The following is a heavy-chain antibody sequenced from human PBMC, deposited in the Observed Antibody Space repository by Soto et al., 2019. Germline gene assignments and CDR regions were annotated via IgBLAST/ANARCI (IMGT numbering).Heavy chain of an antibody. CDR2: IYSGGSI. V-gene: IGHV4-30-4*01. CDR3: ARGPSGDKVDY. J-gene: IGHJ4*02. CDR1: GGYISHVNDC. D-gene: IGHD7-27*01. Sequence: SETLPHTCIVSGGYISHVNDCWSWIRQRPDKGLEWIGHIYSGGSIYNNPSLTSRVTISIDTSKNQFSLQLSSVSAADTAVYYCARGPSGDKVDYWGQGTLVTVS.